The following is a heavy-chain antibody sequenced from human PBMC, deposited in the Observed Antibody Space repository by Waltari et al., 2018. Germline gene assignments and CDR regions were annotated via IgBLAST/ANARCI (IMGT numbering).Heavy chain of an antibody. Sequence: EVLLLESGGGLVQPGGSLRPSCAASGLPFRGYAMSWVRRAPGKGLEWVSLIYSGGSTYHADSVKGRFAISRDNSQNMLYLQMSSLRPDDTAVYYCAKVIPGYFNTFDIWGQGTMVTVSS. CDR3: AKVIPGYFNTFDI. CDR2: LIYSGGST. CDR1: GLPFRGYA. V-gene: IGHV3-23*03. D-gene: IGHD5-18*01. J-gene: IGHJ3*02.